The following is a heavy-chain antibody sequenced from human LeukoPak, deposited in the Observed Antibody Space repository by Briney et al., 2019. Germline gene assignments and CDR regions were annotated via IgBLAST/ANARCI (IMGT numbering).Heavy chain of an antibody. D-gene: IGHD1-26*01. CDR2: ISAYNGNT. Sequence: GASVKVSCKASGYTFTSYGISWVRQAPGQGLEWMGWISAYNGNTNYAQKLQGRVTMTTDKSTSTAYMELRSLRSDDTAVYYCLLFRSSGSYHYYFDYWGQGTLVTVSS. V-gene: IGHV1-18*01. CDR3: LLFRSSGSYHYYFDY. CDR1: GYTFTSYG. J-gene: IGHJ4*02.